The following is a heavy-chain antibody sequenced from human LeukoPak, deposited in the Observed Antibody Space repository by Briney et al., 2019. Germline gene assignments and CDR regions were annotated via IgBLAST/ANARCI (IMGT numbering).Heavy chain of an antibody. D-gene: IGHD6-13*01. CDR1: GFTFSSFD. CDR3: ARGIAAAGRGNWFDP. V-gene: IGHV3-13*01. Sequence: PGGSLRLSCAASGFTFSSFDMHWVRQAPGKGLEWVSAIGTAGDTYYPGSVKGRFTISRENVKNSLYLQMNSLRAGDTAVYYCARGIAAAGRGNWFDPWGQGTLVTVSS. CDR2: IGTAGDT. J-gene: IGHJ5*02.